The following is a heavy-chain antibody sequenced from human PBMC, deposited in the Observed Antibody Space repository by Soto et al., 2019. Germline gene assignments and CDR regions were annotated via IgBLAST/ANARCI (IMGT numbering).Heavy chain of an antibody. CDR1: GFTFTSSA. CDR3: AAESHNCNYVSLLSYYYYGMDV. V-gene: IGHV1-58*01. Sequence: SVKVSCKASGFTFTSSAVQWVRQARGQRLEWIGWIVVGSGNTNYAQKFQERVTITRDMSTSTAYMELSSLRSEDTAVYYCAAESHNCNYVSLLSYYYYGMDVWGQGTTVTVSS. CDR2: IVVGSGNT. D-gene: IGHD1-7*01. J-gene: IGHJ6*02.